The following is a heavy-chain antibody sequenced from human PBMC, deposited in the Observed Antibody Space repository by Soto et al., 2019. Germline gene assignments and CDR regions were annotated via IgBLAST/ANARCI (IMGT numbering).Heavy chain of an antibody. CDR3: AREPAYYYDSSGYSAPFGY. V-gene: IGHV3-30-3*01. J-gene: IGHJ4*02. Sequence: QVQLVESGGGVVQPGRSLRLSCAASGFTFSNYAMHWVRQAPGKGLEWVAVISYDGSNKYYADSVKGRFTISRDNSTNTLYLQMNSLRAEDTAVYYCAREPAYYYDSSGYSAPFGYWGQGTLVTVSS. CDR2: ISYDGSNK. D-gene: IGHD3-22*01. CDR1: GFTFSNYA.